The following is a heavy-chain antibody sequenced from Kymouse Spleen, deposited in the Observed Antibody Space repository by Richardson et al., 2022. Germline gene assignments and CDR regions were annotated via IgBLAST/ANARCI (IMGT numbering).Heavy chain of an antibody. Sequence: QVQLQESGPGLVKPSGTLSLTCAVSGGSISSSNWWSWVRQPPGKGLEWIGEIYHSGSTNYNPSLKSRVTISVDKSKNQFSLKLSSVTAADTAVYYCARYYYGSGSYYSYYGMDVWGQGTTVTVSS. CDR2: IYHSGST. CDR3: ARYYYGSGSYYSYYGMDV. J-gene: IGHJ6*02. V-gene: IGHV4-4*02. D-gene: IGHD3-10*01. CDR1: GGSISSSNW.